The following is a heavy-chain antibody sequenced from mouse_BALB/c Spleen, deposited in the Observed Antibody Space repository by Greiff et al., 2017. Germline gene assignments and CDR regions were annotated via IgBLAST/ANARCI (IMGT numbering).Heavy chain of an antibody. Sequence: EVQLQQSGTVLARPGASVKMSCKASGYTFTSYWMHWVKQRPGQGLEWIGAIYPGNSDTSYNQKFKGKAKLTAVTSTSTAYMELSSLTNEDSAVYYCTRSYDYDEVAYWGQGTLVTVSA. CDR2: IYPGNSDT. J-gene: IGHJ3*01. V-gene: IGHV1-5*01. CDR1: GYTFTSYW. D-gene: IGHD2-4*01. CDR3: TRSYDYDEVAY.